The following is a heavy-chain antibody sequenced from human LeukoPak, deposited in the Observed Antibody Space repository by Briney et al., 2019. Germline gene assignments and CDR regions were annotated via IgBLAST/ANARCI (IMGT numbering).Heavy chain of an antibody. CDR1: GYSIRSGYY. Sequence: SETLSLTCTVSGYSIRSGYYWGWIRQPPGKGLEWIGSIYHSGSIYHNPSLRSRVTISVDTSKNQFSLKLSSVTAADTAVYYCARDRIYGSGSDHFDYWGQGTLVTVSS. CDR3: ARDRIYGSGSDHFDY. D-gene: IGHD3-10*01. CDR2: IYHSGSI. V-gene: IGHV4-38-2*02. J-gene: IGHJ4*02.